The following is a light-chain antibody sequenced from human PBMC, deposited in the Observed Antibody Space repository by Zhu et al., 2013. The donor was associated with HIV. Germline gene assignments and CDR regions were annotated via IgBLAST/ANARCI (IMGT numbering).Light chain of an antibody. CDR2: WAS. CDR1: QSVLYSSNNKNY. CDR3: QQYYSTPPT. V-gene: IGKV4-1*01. J-gene: IGKJ2*01. Sequence: DIVMTQSPDSLAVSLGERATINCKSSQSVLYSSNNKNYLAWYQQKPGQPPKLFISWASTRESGVPERFSGSGSGTDFTLTISGLQAGDVAVYFCQQYYSTPPTFGQGTKVQIK.